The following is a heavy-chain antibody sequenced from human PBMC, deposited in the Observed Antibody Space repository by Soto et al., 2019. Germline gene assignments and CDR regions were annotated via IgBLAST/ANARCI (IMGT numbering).Heavy chain of an antibody. CDR3: ATDVAYDDFEGRMEN. Sequence: EVQLVESGGGLVQPGGSLGLSCEVLGFTFGNYWMTWVRRAPGKGLGWVANIKQDGTEKYYVDSVRGRFTISRDNAKNSLYLHMNSLRVEDTAVYYCATDVAYDDFEGRMENWGQGTLVTVSS. J-gene: IGHJ4*02. CDR1: GFTFGNYW. D-gene: IGHD3-3*01. CDR2: IKQDGTEK. V-gene: IGHV3-7*01.